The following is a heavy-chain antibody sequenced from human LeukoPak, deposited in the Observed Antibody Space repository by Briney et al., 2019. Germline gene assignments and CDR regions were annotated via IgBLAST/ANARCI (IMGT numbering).Heavy chain of an antibody. J-gene: IGHJ2*01. V-gene: IGHV4-39*01. D-gene: IGHD6-13*01. CDR2: IYYSGRT. Sequence: SETLSLTCTVSGGSISSSSYYWGWIRQPPGKGLEWIGSIYYSGRTYYNPSLKSRVTISVDTSKNQFSLKLSSVTAADTAVYYCASPPSIAAAGQLVDLWGRGTLVTVSS. CDR3: ASPPSIAAAGQLVDL. CDR1: GGSISSSSYY.